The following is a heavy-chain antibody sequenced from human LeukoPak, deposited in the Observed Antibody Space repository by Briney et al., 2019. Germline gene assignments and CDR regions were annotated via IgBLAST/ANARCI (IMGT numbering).Heavy chain of an antibody. CDR1: GITFSSYG. D-gene: IGHD6-19*01. Sequence: PGGSLRLSCAASGITFSSYGMSWVRQAPGKGQEWVSAISATGGSAYNADSVKGRFTISRDNSKNTLYLEMNNLRAEDTAVYYCAKYSSGWYVYYYMDVWGKGTMVTVSS. V-gene: IGHV3-23*01. CDR3: AKYSSGWYVYYYMDV. CDR2: ISATGGSA. J-gene: IGHJ6*03.